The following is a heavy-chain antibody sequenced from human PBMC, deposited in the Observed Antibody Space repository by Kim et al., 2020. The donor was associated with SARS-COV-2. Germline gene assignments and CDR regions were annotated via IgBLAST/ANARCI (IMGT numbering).Heavy chain of an antibody. Sequence: GGSLRLSCAASGFTLSSYPMHWVRQATGKGLEWVSAVGTAGDTLYPDSVKGRFTISRENAKISLYLQMNSLRAGDTAIYYCVRQAVGATGHFDYWGQGT. V-gene: IGHV3-13*04. CDR1: GFTLSSYP. CDR3: VRQAVGATGHFDY. J-gene: IGHJ4*02. CDR2: VGTAGDT. D-gene: IGHD1-26*01.